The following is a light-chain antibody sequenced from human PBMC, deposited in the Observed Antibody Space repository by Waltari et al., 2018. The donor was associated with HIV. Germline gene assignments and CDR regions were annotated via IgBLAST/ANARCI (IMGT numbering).Light chain of an antibody. CDR2: GKN. J-gene: IGLJ2*01. CDR3: NSRDTSGNHQV. CDR1: SLRSYY. V-gene: IGLV3-19*01. Sequence: SSELTQDPAVSVALGQTVRITCQGDSLRSYYASWYQQKPGQAPVLVIYGKNTPPAGIPDRFASSSSGTTASLTISGAQAEDEADYYCNSRDTSGNHQVFGGGTTLTVL.